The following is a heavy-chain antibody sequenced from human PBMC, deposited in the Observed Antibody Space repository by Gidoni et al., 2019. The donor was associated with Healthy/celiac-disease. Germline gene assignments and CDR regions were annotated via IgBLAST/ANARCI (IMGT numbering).Heavy chain of an antibody. CDR2: INHSGST. V-gene: IGHV4-34*01. Sequence: QVQLQQWGAGLLKPSETLSLTCAVYGGSFSGYYWSWIRQPPGKGLEWIGEINHSGSTNYNPSLKSRVTISVDTSKNQFSLKLSSVTAADTAVYYCAREGGHDLHNWFDPWGQGTLVTVSS. CDR1: GGSFSGYY. CDR3: AREGGHDLHNWFDP. J-gene: IGHJ5*02. D-gene: IGHD3-16*01.